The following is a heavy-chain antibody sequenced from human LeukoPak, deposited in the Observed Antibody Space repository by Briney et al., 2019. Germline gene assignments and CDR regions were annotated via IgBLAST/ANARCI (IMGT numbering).Heavy chain of an antibody. J-gene: IGHJ4*02. CDR1: GDSVSSNSAA. CDR3: ARGQGARDILPGYSFDY. Sequence: SQTLSLTCAISGDSVSSNSAAWTWIRQSPSRGLEWLGRTYYRSRWYNNYAVSVKSRITINPDTSKNQFSLHLNSATPEDTAVYYCARGQGARDILPGYSFDYWGQGTLVTVSS. CDR2: TYYRSRWYN. V-gene: IGHV6-1*01. D-gene: IGHD3-9*01.